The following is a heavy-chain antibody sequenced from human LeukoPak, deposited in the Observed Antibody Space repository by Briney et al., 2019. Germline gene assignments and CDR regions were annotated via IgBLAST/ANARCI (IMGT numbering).Heavy chain of an antibody. D-gene: IGHD2/OR15-2a*01. V-gene: IGHV4-39*01. J-gene: IGHJ5*02. CDR2: IYYSGST. Sequence: SETLTLTCTVSGGTFSSSSYYGDWIPPPPGKGLEWIGSIYYSGSTYCNPSLKSRVTMSVDTSKNQFSLKLTSVTAADTAVYYCARREFGRWFDPWGQGTLVTVSS. CDR3: ARREFGRWFDP. CDR1: GGTFSSSSYY.